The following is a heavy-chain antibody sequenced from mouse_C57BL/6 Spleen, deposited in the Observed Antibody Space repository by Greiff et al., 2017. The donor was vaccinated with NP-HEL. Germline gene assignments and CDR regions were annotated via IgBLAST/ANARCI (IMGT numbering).Heavy chain of an antibody. D-gene: IGHD3-2*02. V-gene: IGHV1-82*01. Sequence: VKLQESGPELVKPGASVKISCKASGYAFSSSWMNWVKQRPGKGLEWIGRIYPGDGDTNYNGKFKGKATLTADKSSSTAYMQLSSLTSEDSAVYFCARKGQLRPYFDYWGQGTTLTVSS. J-gene: IGHJ2*01. CDR1: GYAFSSSW. CDR2: IYPGDGDT. CDR3: ARKGQLRPYFDY.